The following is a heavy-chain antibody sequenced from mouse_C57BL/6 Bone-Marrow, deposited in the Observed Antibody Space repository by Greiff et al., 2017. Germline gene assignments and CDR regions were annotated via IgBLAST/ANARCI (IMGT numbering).Heavy chain of an antibody. Sequence: EVKLMESEGGLVQPGSSMKLSCTASGFTFSDYYMAWVRQVPEKGLEWVANSNYDGSSTYYLDSLKSRFIISRDNAKNILYLQMSSLKSEDTATYYCARDDYDGAWFAYWGQGTLVTVSA. J-gene: IGHJ3*01. V-gene: IGHV5-16*01. D-gene: IGHD2-4*01. CDR3: ARDDYDGAWFAY. CDR1: GFTFSDYY. CDR2: SNYDGSST.